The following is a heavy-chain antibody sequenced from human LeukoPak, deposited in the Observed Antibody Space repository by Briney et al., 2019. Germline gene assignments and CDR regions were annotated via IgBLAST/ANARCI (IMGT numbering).Heavy chain of an antibody. J-gene: IGHJ4*02. CDR1: GGSISNYY. D-gene: IGHD6-13*01. V-gene: IGHV4-59*08. CDR2: IYYSGST. CDR3: ARHVGDYSSTWFGSFDC. Sequence: SETLSLTCTVSGGSISNYYWSWIRQPPGKGLEWIGYIYYSGSTTYNPSLKSRVTISVDTSKNQFSLKLSSVTAADTAVYYCARHVGDYSSTWFGSFDCWGQGTLVTVSS.